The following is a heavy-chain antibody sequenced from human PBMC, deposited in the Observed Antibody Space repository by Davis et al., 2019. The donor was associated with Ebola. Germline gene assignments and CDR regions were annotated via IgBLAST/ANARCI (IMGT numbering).Heavy chain of an antibody. CDR2: INAGNGNT. V-gene: IGHV1-3*01. CDR1: GYTFTSYA. J-gene: IGHJ3*02. D-gene: IGHD5-18*01. Sequence: ASVKVSCKASGYTFTSYAMHWVRQAPGQRLEWMGWINAGNGNTKYSQKFQGRVTITRDTSASTAYMELSSLRSEDTAVYYCAAGSTARRPYDAFDIWGQGTMVTVSS. CDR3: AAGSTARRPYDAFDI.